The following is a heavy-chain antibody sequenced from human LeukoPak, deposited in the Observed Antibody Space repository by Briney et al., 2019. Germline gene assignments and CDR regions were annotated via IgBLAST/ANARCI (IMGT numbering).Heavy chain of an antibody. CDR2: INPNSGGT. J-gene: IGHJ4*02. CDR1: GYTFTGYY. V-gene: IGHV1-2*02. CDR3: ARDGDSSGYYGDY. D-gene: IGHD3-22*01. Sequence: ASVKVSCKASGYTFTGYYMHWVRQAPGQGLEWMGWINPNSGGTNYAQKFQGRVTMTRDTSISTAYMELSRLRSDDTAVYYCARDGDSSGYYGDYWGQGTLVTASS.